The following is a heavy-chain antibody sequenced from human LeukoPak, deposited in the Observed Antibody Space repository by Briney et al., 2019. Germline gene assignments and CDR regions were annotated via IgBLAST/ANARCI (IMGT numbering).Heavy chain of an antibody. CDR1: GVAFSGFS. D-gene: IGHD3-10*01. Sequence: SETLSLSCAVYGVAFSGFSCSGSRQPPGEGLERIWEINHSGSTHYNPPLKSRVTISVDTSQNQFSLKLSSVTAADTAVYYWARRARNSYGSGSWGPFDYWGQGTLVTVSS. J-gene: IGHJ4*02. CDR3: ARRARNSYGSGSWGPFDY. CDR2: INHSGST. V-gene: IGHV4-34*01.